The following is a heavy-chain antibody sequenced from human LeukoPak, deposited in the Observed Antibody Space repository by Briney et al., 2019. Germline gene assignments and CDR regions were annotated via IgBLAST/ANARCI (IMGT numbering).Heavy chain of an antibody. V-gene: IGHV3-48*01. Sequence: PGGSLRLSCAASGFTFSSYSMNWVRQAPGKGLEWVSYISSSSSTIYYADSVKGRFTISRDNAKNSLYLQMNSLRAEDTAVYYCASVAAAGTWYFDLWGRGTLVTVSS. J-gene: IGHJ2*01. CDR3: ASVAAAGTWYFDL. CDR1: GFTFSSYS. D-gene: IGHD6-13*01. CDR2: ISSSSSTI.